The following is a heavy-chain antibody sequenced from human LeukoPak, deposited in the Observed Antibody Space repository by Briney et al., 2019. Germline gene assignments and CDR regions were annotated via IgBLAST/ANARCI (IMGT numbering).Heavy chain of an antibody. D-gene: IGHD6-6*01. CDR2: INPSGGST. J-gene: IGHJ4*02. CDR3: ARDSEESIAARTKRFDY. Sequence: ASVKVSCKASGYTFTSYYMHWVRQAPGQGLEWMGIINPSGGSTSYAQKFQGRVTMTRDTSTSTVYMELSSLRSEDTAVYYGARDSEESIAARTKRFDYWGQGTLVTVSS. V-gene: IGHV1-46*01. CDR1: GYTFTSYY.